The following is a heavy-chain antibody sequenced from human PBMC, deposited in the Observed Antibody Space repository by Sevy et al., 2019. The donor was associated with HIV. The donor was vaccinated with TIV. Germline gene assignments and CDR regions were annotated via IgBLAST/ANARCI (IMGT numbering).Heavy chain of an antibody. Sequence: SETLSLTCAVYGGSFSGYYWSWIRQPPGKGLEWIGEINHSGSTNYNPSLKSRVTISVDTSKNLFSLKLSSVTAADTAVYYCSRNLRVRGVIIPDYFDYWGQGTLVTVSS. J-gene: IGHJ4*02. V-gene: IGHV4-34*01. D-gene: IGHD3-10*01. CDR1: GGSFSGYY. CDR2: INHSGST. CDR3: SRNLRVRGVIIPDYFDY.